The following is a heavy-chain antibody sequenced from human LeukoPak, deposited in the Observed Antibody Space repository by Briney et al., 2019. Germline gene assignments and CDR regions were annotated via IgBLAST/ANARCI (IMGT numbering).Heavy chain of an antibody. Sequence: PGGSLRLSCAASGFTFSSKYMSWVRQAPGKGLEWVSVIYSGGGSTFYADSVKGRFTFSRDNSKNTLFLQMNSLRAEDTAVYYCATDEGDSGGLDYWGQGTLVTVSS. D-gene: IGHD2-21*02. J-gene: IGHJ4*02. CDR2: IYSGGGST. CDR3: ATDEGDSGGLDY. CDR1: GFTFSSKY. V-gene: IGHV3-66*01.